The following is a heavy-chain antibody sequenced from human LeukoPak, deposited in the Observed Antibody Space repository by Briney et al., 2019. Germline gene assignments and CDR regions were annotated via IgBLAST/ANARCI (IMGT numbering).Heavy chain of an antibody. CDR2: IVVGGGST. J-gene: IGHJ6*03. Sequence: GGPLGSSGPASGLPLGPFPLAWFGQVPGRGWNGVQLIVVGGGSTYYADSVKGRFTISRDNSKNTLYLQMNSLRAEDTAVYYCAKSLVPAAIMLPYYYYYYMDVWGKGTTVTVSS. V-gene: IGHV3-23*01. CDR3: AKSLVPAAIMLPYYYYYYMDV. CDR1: GLPLGPFP. D-gene: IGHD2-2*01.